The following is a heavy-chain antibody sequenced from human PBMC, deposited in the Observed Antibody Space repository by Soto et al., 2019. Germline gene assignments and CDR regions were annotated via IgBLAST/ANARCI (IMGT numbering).Heavy chain of an antibody. CDR3: ARWGNKAELDK. Sequence: EQSGGCVVQPGRSLRLSCAETGFTFSSNGMHWVRQAPGKGLEWVAVIWSDGSDKYYADSVKGRFIISRDNSKNTLFLEMNSLRVEDTSVCYGARWGNKAELDKWGQGTLVTVSS. CDR2: IWSDGSDK. V-gene: IGHV3-33*03. D-gene: IGHD1-26*01. CDR1: GFTFSSNG. J-gene: IGHJ4*02.